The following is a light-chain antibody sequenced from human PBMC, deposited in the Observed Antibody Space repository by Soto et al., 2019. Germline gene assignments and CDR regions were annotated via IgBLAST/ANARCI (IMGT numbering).Light chain of an antibody. CDR3: QQYGTSLWT. J-gene: IGKJ1*01. CDR2: AAS. V-gene: IGKV3-20*01. CDR1: QSVSSNY. Sequence: EMVLTQSPGTLSLSPGARATLSCRASQSVSSNYLAWYQQKPGQAPRLLIYAASSRATGIPDRFSGSGSGTDFTLTISRLEPEDFAVYYCQQYGTSLWTFGQGTKVDIK.